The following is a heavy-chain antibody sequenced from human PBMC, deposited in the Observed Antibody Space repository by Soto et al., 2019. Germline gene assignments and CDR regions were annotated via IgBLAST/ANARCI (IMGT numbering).Heavy chain of an antibody. J-gene: IGHJ6*02. CDR1: GGSISSSNW. D-gene: IGHD3-10*01. V-gene: IGHV4-4*02. CDR3: ARNSMVRGVIQSDYYYGMDV. Sequence: QVQLQESGPGLVKPSGTLSLTCAVSGGSISSSNWWSWVRQPPGKGLEWIGEIYHSGSTNYNPSLNSRATISVDKSNNHSSLKLSSVAAADTAVYYCARNSMVRGVIQSDYYYGMDVWGQGTTVTVSS. CDR2: IYHSGST.